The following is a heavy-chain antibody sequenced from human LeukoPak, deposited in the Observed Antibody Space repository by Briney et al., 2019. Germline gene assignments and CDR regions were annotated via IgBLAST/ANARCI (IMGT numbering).Heavy chain of an antibody. V-gene: IGHV4-34*01. Sequence: PSETLSLSCVVNGESFSNHYWTWIRQSPGKGLEWIGEIEHRGNTNYNPSLKGRVTISVDTSKNEFSLKLKSVTAADTAVFYCARGRGVAARRGFDFWGQGTLVTVSS. CDR1: GESFSNHY. CDR3: ARGRGVAARRGFDF. J-gene: IGHJ4*02. CDR2: IEHRGNT. D-gene: IGHD6-6*01.